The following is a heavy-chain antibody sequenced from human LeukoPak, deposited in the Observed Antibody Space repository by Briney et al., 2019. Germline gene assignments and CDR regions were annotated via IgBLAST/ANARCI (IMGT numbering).Heavy chain of an antibody. D-gene: IGHD2-15*01. CDR2: ISGSGGST. J-gene: IGHJ6*02. CDR3: AKDGRKYCSGGSCYNYYYYGMDV. CDR1: GFTFSSYA. V-gene: IGHV3-23*01. Sequence: GGSLRLSCAASGFTFSSYAMSWVRQAPGKGLEWVSAISGSGGSTYYADSVKGRFTISRDNSKNTLYLQTNSLRAEDTAVYYCAKDGRKYCSGGSCYNYYYYGMDVWGQGTTVTVSS.